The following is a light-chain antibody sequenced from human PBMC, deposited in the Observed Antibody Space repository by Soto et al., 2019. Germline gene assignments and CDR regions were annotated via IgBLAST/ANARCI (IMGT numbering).Light chain of an antibody. Sequence: EIVLTQSPGTLSLSPGERATLSCRASQSVSSSYLAWYQQKPGQAPRLLIYGASGRATGIPDRFSGSGYGTDFTLTISGLEPVDVAVYYCQQYGSSIFSFGPGTKVDIK. V-gene: IGKV3-20*01. CDR1: QSVSSSY. CDR2: GAS. J-gene: IGKJ3*01. CDR3: QQYGSSIFS.